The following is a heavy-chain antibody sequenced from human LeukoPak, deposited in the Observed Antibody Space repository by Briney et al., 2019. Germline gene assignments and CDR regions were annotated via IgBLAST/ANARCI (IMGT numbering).Heavy chain of an antibody. J-gene: IGHJ6*03. Sequence: PSETLSLTCTVSGGSISSYYWSWNRQPPGKGLEWIGYIYYSGSTNYNPSLKSRVTISVDTSKNQFSLKLSSVTAADTAVYYCARIEYYYYYMDVWGKGTTVTVSS. V-gene: IGHV4-59*01. CDR3: ARIEYYYYYMDV. CDR2: IYYSGST. CDR1: GGSISSYY.